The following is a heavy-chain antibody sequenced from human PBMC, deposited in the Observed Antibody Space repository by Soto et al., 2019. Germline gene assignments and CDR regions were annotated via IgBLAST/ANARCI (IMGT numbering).Heavy chain of an antibody. J-gene: IGHJ1*01. CDR2: ITVNGIT. V-gene: IGHV4-4*07. CDR1: GAYVSDFS. D-gene: IGHD1-1*01. CDR3: ARESGENWTYEAH. Sequence: SETLSLTCTVSGAYVSDFSCSWIRQPAWKGLEWIGRITVNGITQYTPSFRSRVTMSMDTSRNQFSLNLQSATAADTALYYCARESGENWTYEAHWGQGTLVTVCS.